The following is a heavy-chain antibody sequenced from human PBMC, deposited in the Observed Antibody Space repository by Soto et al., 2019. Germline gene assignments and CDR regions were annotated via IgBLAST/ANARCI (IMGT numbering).Heavy chain of an antibody. CDR3: ARGSYYDFWSGYNPYGMDV. V-gene: IGHV3-33*01. D-gene: IGHD3-3*01. CDR2: IWYDGSNK. CDR1: GFTFSSYG. J-gene: IGHJ6*02. Sequence: PGGSLRLSCAASGFTFSSYGMHWVRQAPGKGLEWVAVIWYDGSNKYYADSVKGRFTISRDNSKNTLYLQMNSLRAEDTAVYYCARGSYYDFWSGYNPYGMDVWGQGTMVTVSS.